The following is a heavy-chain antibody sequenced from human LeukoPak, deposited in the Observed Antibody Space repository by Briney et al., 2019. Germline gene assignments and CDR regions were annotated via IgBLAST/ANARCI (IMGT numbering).Heavy chain of an antibody. Sequence: PGGSLRLSCVVSRLTFNSNAMYWVRQAPGKGLEWVSGISVSGGSEYYADSVKGRFSVSRDNSKHTVYLQMNSLRAEDTAVYFCASHAHDYDSSGYFDCWGQGALVTVSS. CDR1: RLTFNSNA. CDR2: ISVSGGSE. CDR3: ASHAHDYDSSGYFDC. D-gene: IGHD3-22*01. J-gene: IGHJ4*02. V-gene: IGHV3-23*01.